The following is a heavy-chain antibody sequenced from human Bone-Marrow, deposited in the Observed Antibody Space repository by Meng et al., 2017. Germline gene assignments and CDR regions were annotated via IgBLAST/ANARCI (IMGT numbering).Heavy chain of an antibody. Sequence: QVQLQESGPGLVKPSQTLSLTCPVSGGSISSGGYYWSWIRQHPGKGLEWIGYIYYSGSTYYNPSLKSRVTISVDTSMNQFSLKMTSVTAADTAVYYCARDRSGYSLFDYWGQGTLVTVSS. V-gene: IGHV4-31*03. J-gene: IGHJ4*02. CDR2: IYYSGST. CDR1: GGSISSGGYY. D-gene: IGHD5-18*01. CDR3: ARDRSGYSLFDY.